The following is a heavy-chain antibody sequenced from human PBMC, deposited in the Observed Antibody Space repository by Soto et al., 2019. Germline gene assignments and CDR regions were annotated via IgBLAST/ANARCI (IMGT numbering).Heavy chain of an antibody. Sequence: SETLSLTCTVSGGSISSYDWSWIRQPPGKGLEWIGYIYYSGSTNYNPSLKSRVTISVDTSKNQFSLKLSSVTAADTAVYYCARASHSAENTAMDQPQYYYYGMDVWGQGTTVTVSS. CDR2: IYYSGST. CDR3: ARASHSAENTAMDQPQYYYYGMDV. D-gene: IGHD5-18*01. CDR1: GGSISSYD. V-gene: IGHV4-59*01. J-gene: IGHJ6*02.